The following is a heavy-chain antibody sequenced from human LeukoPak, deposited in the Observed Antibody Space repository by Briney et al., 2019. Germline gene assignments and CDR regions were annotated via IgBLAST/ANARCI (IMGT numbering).Heavy chain of an antibody. J-gene: IGHJ4*02. D-gene: IGHD6-6*01. CDR1: GFTFRNHW. V-gene: IGHV3-74*03. Sequence: GGSLRLSCAASGFTFRNHWMHWVRQTPGKGLVWDSRISSDGSSTTYADSVKGRFTISRDNAKSTLYLQMNNLRAEDTAMYYCARDQRVTGRPDIDYWGQGTLVIVSS. CDR3: ARDQRVTGRPDIDY. CDR2: ISSDGSST.